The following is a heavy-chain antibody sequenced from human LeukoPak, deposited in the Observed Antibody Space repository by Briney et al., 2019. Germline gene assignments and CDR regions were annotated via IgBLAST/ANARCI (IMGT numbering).Heavy chain of an antibody. J-gene: IGHJ5*02. V-gene: IGHV4-59*01. CDR3: ARDVRYYDFWSGYYRTSNWFDP. CDR1: GGSISSYY. Sequence: SETLSLTCTVSGGSISSYYWSWIRQPPGKGLEWIGYIYYSGSTNYNPSLKSRVTISVDTSKNQFSLKLSSATAADTAVYYCARDVRYYDFWSGYYRTSNWFDPWGQGTLVTVSS. CDR2: IYYSGST. D-gene: IGHD3-3*01.